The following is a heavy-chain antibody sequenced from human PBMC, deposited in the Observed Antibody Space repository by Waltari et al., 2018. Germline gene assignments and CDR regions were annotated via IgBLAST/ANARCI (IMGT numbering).Heavy chain of an antibody. V-gene: IGHV4-38-2*01. D-gene: IGHD2-2*01. CDR3: VRNGLGYCTSSTCYKNDD. J-gene: IGHJ1*01. CDR2: IYHGGDK. CDR1: GYLINSVYY. Sequence: QVQLQESGPGLVRPSETLSLTCAVSGYLINSVYYWGWVRQTPGKGLQWIGTIYHGGDKYYNPSLESRVTMSLDTSKNQFFLKLTSVTAEDTAMYYCVRNGLGYCTSSTCYKNDDWGQGTLVTVSS.